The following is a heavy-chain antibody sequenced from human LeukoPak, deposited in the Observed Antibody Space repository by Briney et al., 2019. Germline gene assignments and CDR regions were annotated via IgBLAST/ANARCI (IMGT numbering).Heavy chain of an antibody. J-gene: IGHJ4*02. Sequence: PSETLSLTCTVSGGSISSSSYYWGWIRQPPGKGLQWIGSIYYSGSTYYNPSLKSRVTISVDTSKNQFSQKLSSVTAADTAVYYCARRDFWSGHFDYWGQGTLVTVSS. CDR1: GGSISSSSYY. CDR2: IYYSGST. D-gene: IGHD3-3*01. V-gene: IGHV4-39*01. CDR3: ARRDFWSGHFDY.